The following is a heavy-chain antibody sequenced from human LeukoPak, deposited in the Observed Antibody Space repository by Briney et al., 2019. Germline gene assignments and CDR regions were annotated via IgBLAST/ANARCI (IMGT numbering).Heavy chain of an antibody. Sequence: TGGSLRLSCAASGFSLSNYAMHWVRQTPGKGPEXVAVIWYDGSNEYYSEFVKGRFAISRDTSRNTLYLQMNNVRAEDTAVYFCARDPGLRLDSWGQGTLVTVS. CDR2: IWYDGSNE. J-gene: IGHJ4*02. V-gene: IGHV3-33*01. CDR1: GFSLSNYA. D-gene: IGHD3-3*01. CDR3: ARDPGLRLDS.